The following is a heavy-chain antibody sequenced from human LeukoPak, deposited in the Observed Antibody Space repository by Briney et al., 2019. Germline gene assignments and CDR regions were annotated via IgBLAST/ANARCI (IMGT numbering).Heavy chain of an antibody. CDR1: GFTFSSYT. CDR3: VSLFGSYYDISRFLDPHFAS. J-gene: IGHJ4*02. Sequence: GGSLRLSCAASGFTFSSYTMHWVRQAPGKGLEWVAMISYDGNNKNYADSVKGRFTVSRDNSKNTLYLQMNSLRVEDTAVYYCVSLFGSYYDISRFLDPHFASWAQGTRVTVSS. CDR2: ISYDGNNK. D-gene: IGHD3-22*01. V-gene: IGHV3-30-3*01.